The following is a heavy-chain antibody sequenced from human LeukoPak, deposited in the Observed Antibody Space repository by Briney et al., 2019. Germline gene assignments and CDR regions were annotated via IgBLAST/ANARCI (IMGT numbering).Heavy chain of an antibody. V-gene: IGHV1-46*01. CDR2: INPSGGST. CDR1: GYTFTSYY. CDR3: ARDYYDSSGYATYEFDY. Sequence: ASVKVSCKASGYTFTSYYMHWVRQAPGQGLEWMGIINPSGGSTSYAQKFQGRVTMARDTSTSTVYMELSSLRSEDTAVYYCARDYYDSSGYATYEFDYWGQGTLVTVSS. J-gene: IGHJ4*02. D-gene: IGHD3-22*01.